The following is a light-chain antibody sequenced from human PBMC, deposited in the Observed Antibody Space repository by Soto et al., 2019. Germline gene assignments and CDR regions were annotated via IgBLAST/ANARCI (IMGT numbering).Light chain of an antibody. V-gene: IGLV2-14*01. CDR3: TSYTTTNTLA. CDR1: RSDIGAYNY. CDR2: DVY. Sequence: QSALTQPASVSGSPGQSITISCTGTRSDIGAYNYVSWFQQNPGKAPKCMIYDVYSRPSGVSHRFSGSKSANTASLTISGLQAEDEAVYYCTSYTTTNTLALGGGTKLTV. J-gene: IGLJ2*01.